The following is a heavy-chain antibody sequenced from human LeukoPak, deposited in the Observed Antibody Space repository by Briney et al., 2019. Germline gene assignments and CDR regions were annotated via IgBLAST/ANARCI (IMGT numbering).Heavy chain of an antibody. D-gene: IGHD3-10*01. V-gene: IGHV1-3*01. CDR2: INPDNGNA. CDR3: AKDRGGTGDFDY. J-gene: IGHJ4*02. Sequence: ASVKVSCTASGYPFISYVIHWVRQAPGQRLEWMGWINPDNGNAEYSQKFQGRITITRGPSATTAYMELSSLTSEDMAMYYCAKDRGGTGDFDYWGQGTLVTVSS. CDR1: GYPFISYV.